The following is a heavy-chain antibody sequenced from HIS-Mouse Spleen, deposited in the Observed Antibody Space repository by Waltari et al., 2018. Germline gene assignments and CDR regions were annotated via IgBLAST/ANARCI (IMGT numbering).Heavy chain of an antibody. V-gene: IGHV4-39*07. CDR3: AREIPYSSSWYDWYFDL. D-gene: IGHD6-13*01. CDR1: GGSISSSSYY. J-gene: IGHJ2*01. Sequence: QLQLQESGPGLVKPSETLSLTCTVSGGSISSSSYYWGWFRQPPGKGLEWIGSTDYSGGTYSTPSLNSRFTISVDTSKNQFSLKLSSVTAADTAVYYCAREIPYSSSWYDWYFDLWGRGTLVTVSS. CDR2: TDYSGGT.